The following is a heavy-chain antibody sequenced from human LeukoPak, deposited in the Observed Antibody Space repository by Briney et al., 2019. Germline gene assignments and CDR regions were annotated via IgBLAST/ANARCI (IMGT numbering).Heavy chain of an antibody. CDR1: GFTFSSYT. V-gene: IGHV3-30-3*01. D-gene: IGHD6-13*01. CDR2: ISYDGSNK. CDR3: ARGSSYSSSWYFYFQH. Sequence: GGSLRLSCAASGFTFSSYTMHWVRQAPGKGLEWVAVISYDGSNKYYADSVKGRFTLSRDNSKNTLYLQMNSLRAEDTAVYYCARGSSYSSSWYFYFQHWGQATLVTVSS. J-gene: IGHJ1*01.